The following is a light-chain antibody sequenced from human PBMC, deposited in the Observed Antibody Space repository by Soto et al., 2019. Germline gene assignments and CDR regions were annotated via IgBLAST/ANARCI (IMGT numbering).Light chain of an antibody. V-gene: IGKV3-11*01. Sequence: EIVLTQSPATLSLSPGERATLSCRASQSVSSSLAWYQQKPGQAPRLLIYDASNRATAIPARFSGSGSGTDFTLTITSLEPEDVSVYYYQQRNNWPPWTFGQGTKVEIK. CDR3: QQRNNWPPWT. CDR1: QSVSSS. CDR2: DAS. J-gene: IGKJ1*01.